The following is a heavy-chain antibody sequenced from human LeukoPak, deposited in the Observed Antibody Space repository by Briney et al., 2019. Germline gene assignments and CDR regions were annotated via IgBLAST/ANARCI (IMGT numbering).Heavy chain of an antibody. D-gene: IGHD3-9*01. V-gene: IGHV1-18*01. CDR2: ISVHNGDT. Sequence: ASVKVSCKASGYTFTTYGISWVRQAPGQGLEWMGWISVHNGDTNYAQKFQGRVTMTKDTSTSTVYMELRSLRSDDTAVYYCARGAGSIRYSDWLKVGYFDYWGQGTLVTVSS. CDR3: ARGAGSIRYSDWLKVGYFDY. J-gene: IGHJ4*02. CDR1: GYTFTTYG.